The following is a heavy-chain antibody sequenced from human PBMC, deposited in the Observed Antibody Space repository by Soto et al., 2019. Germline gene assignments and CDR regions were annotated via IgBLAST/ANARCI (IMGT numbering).Heavy chain of an antibody. D-gene: IGHD1-1*01. V-gene: IGHV4-59*01. Sequence: QVQLQESGPGLVKPSETLSLTCTVSGGSMSSYYWSWIRQPPGKGLEWIGHVSFSGNPTYNPSLGSRVTISADTSKNQLSLNLSSVTAADTARYYCARVWRRGGYFDLWGRGTLVTVSS. J-gene: IGHJ2*01. CDR2: VSFSGNP. CDR1: GGSMSSYY. CDR3: ARVWRRGGYFDL.